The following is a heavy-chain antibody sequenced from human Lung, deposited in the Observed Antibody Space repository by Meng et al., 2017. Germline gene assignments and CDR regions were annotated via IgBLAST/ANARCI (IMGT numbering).Heavy chain of an antibody. Sequence: QVPPVHAGAEGKKPGASWKASCKPSGYNFTYNYIHWVRRAPGPGLEWMGRINPNNGDTHYAHKFQASVTRTADTSTSTAYMEMSGLRSADKAMYYCSGDEDISAAGKLFGDHWGQGTLVTVSS. CDR3: SGDEDISAAGKLFGDH. V-gene: IGHV1-2*06. CDR1: GYNFTYNY. CDR2: INPNNGDT. D-gene: IGHD6-25*01. J-gene: IGHJ4*02.